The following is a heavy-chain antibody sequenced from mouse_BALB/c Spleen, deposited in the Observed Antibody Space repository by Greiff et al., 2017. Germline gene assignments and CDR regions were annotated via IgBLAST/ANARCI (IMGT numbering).Heavy chain of an antibody. Sequence: QVQLQQPGAELVKPGASVKLSCKASGYTFTSYWMHWVKQRPGQGLEWIGEIDPSDSYTNYNQKFKGKATLTVDKSSSTAYMQLSSLTSEDSAVYYCARGDGSSPYYFDYWGQGTTRTVSS. D-gene: IGHD1-1*01. CDR2: IDPSDSYT. CDR1: GYTFTSYW. V-gene: IGHV1-69*02. J-gene: IGHJ2*01. CDR3: ARGDGSSPYYFDY.